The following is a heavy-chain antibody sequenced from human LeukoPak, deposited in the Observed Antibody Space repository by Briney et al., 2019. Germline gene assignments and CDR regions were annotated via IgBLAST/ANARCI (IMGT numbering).Heavy chain of an antibody. V-gene: IGHV3-15*01. CDR3: ATDLLDS. Sequence: GGSLRLSCAATGFTFSNAWMSWVRQAPGKGLEWVGRIKRKGDDGTADYAAPVKGRFTISRDDSESTVSLQMTSLKTEDTAVYYCATDLLDSWGRGTLVIVSA. CDR2: IKRKGDDGTA. CDR1: GFTFSNAW. J-gene: IGHJ5*01.